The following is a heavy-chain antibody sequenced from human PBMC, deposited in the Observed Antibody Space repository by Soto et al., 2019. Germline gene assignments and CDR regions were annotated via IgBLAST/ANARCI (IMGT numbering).Heavy chain of an antibody. CDR1: GFTFSSSG. CDR2: ISYDGSNK. Sequence: PGGSLGVSCASCGFTFSSSGMYWVRHAPGKGLEWVAVISYDGSNKYYADSVKGRFTISRDNSKNTLYLQMNSLRAEDTAVYYGAKFYGSLNFSFDYWGQGTLVTVSS. D-gene: IGHD3-10*01. CDR3: AKFYGSLNFSFDY. J-gene: IGHJ4*02. V-gene: IGHV3-30*18.